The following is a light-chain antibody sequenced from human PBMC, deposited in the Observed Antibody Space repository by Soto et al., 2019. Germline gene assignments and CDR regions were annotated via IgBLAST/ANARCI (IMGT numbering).Light chain of an antibody. CDR1: RNINTY. Sequence: DIPMTQSPSSLSASVGDRVTITCRASRNINTYLNRYQQKPGKAPNLLIYGASILQCGVPSRFSGSGAGTDLTLTITSLQPEEFASYEWQHTYTTPPDFGQGTKLEIK. J-gene: IGKJ2*01. CDR3: QHTYTTPPD. V-gene: IGKV1-39*01. CDR2: GAS.